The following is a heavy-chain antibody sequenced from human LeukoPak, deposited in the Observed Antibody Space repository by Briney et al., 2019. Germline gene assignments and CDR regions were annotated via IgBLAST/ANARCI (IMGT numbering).Heavy chain of an antibody. V-gene: IGHV3-74*01. J-gene: IGHJ4*02. Sequence: GGSLRLSCAASGFTFSSYWMHWVRQAPGKGLVWVSRINSDGSSASYADSVKGRFTIFRDNAKNTLYLQMNSLRAEDTAVYYCARVGYYGGNPFDYWGQGTLVTVSS. CDR1: GFTFSSYW. CDR2: INSDGSSA. CDR3: ARVGYYGGNPFDY. D-gene: IGHD4-17*01.